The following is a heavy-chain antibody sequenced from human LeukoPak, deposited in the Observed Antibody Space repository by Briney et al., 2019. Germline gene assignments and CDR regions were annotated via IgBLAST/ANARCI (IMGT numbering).Heavy chain of an antibody. J-gene: IGHJ4*02. Sequence: ASVKVSCKASGYTFTSYGISWVRQAPGQGLEWMGWISAYNGNTNYAQKLQGRVTMTTDTSTSTAYMELRSLRSDDTAVYYCARDQYSSGWYMSFDYWGQGTLVTVSS. CDR1: GYTFTSYG. D-gene: IGHD6-19*01. CDR2: ISAYNGNT. CDR3: ARDQYSSGWYMSFDY. V-gene: IGHV1-18*01.